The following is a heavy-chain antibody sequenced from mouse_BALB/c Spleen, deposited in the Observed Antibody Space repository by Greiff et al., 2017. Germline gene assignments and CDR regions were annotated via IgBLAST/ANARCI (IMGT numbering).Heavy chain of an antibody. J-gene: IGHJ2*01. Sequence: VKLQESAAELARPGASVKMSCKASGYTFTSYTMHWVKQRPGQGLEWIGYINPSSGYTEYNQKFKDKTTLTADKSSSTAYMQLSSLTSEDSAVYYCARELYYGSRRDFDYWGQGTTLTVSS. CDR3: ARELYYGSRRDFDY. D-gene: IGHD1-1*01. CDR2: INPSSGYT. CDR1: GYTFTSYT. V-gene: IGHV1-4*02.